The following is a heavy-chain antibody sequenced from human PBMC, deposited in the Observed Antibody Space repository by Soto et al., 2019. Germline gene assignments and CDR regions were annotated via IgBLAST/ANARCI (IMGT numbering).Heavy chain of an antibody. V-gene: IGHV4-39*01. CDR1: GGSVSNSNYY. CDR2: VYYRGRS. D-gene: IGHD2-8*01. CDR3: VSQRTSVLTQAYFDY. Sequence: TVSGGSVSNSNYYWGWIRQSPGKGLEWIGSVYYRGRSYSKSSVKSRVTISVDTSKNQFSPNLNSVTASDTAVYFCVSQRTSVLTQAYFDYWGPGALVTVSS. J-gene: IGHJ4*02.